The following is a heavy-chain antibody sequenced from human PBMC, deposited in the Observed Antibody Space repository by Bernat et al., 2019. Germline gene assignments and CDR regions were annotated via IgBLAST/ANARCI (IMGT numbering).Heavy chain of an antibody. J-gene: IGHJ4*02. Sequence: EVQLVESGGGLVQPGGSLRLSCAVSGFTFSSYEMNWVRQAPGKGLEWVSYISSSGNTIYYADSVKGRFTISRDNAKNSLYLQMNSLRAEDTAVYYCARDPPYGDYGFDYWGQGTLVTVSS. CDR2: ISSSGNTI. D-gene: IGHD4-17*01. V-gene: IGHV3-48*03. CDR1: GFTFSSYE. CDR3: ARDPPYGDYGFDY.